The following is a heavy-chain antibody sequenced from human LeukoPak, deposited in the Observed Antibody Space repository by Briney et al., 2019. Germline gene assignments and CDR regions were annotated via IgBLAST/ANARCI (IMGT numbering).Heavy chain of an antibody. Sequence: GGSLRLSCPASGFTFSSYAMHWVRQAPGKGLEWVAVISYDGSNKYYADSVKGRFTISRDNSKNTLYLQMSSLRAEDTAVYYCARDRVVGAIPATDFDYWGQGTLVTVSS. V-gene: IGHV3-30-3*01. CDR1: GFTFSSYA. J-gene: IGHJ4*02. CDR3: ARDRVVGAIPATDFDY. D-gene: IGHD1-26*01. CDR2: ISYDGSNK.